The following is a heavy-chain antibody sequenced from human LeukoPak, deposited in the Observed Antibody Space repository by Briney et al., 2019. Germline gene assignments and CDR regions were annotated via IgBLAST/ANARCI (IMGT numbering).Heavy chain of an antibody. CDR1: GYTFTGYY. J-gene: IGHJ4*02. CDR2: INPNSGGT. CDR3: ARERYSYGQRSFDY. D-gene: IGHD5-18*01. Sequence: ASVKVSCKASGYTFTGYYTHWVRQAPGQGLEWMGWINPNSGGTNYAQKFQGRVTMTRDASISTAYMELSRLRSDDTAVYYCARERYSYGQRSFDYWDQGTLVTVSS. V-gene: IGHV1-2*02.